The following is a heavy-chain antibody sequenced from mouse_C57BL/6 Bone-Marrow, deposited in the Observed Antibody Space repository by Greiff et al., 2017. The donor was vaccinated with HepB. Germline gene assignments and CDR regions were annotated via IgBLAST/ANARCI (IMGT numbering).Heavy chain of an antibody. D-gene: IGHD1-1*02. CDR2: IQPNSGST. Sequence: GQPPQPGAEPVKPGASVKLFCKASGYTFTSYLVHWVKQRPGQGLEWIGMIQPNSGSTNYNEKFKSKATLTVDKSSSTAYMQLSSLTSEDSAVYYCASYVYFDVWGTGTTVTVSS. J-gene: IGHJ1*03. V-gene: IGHV1-64*01. CDR3: ASYVYFDV. CDR1: GYTFTSYL.